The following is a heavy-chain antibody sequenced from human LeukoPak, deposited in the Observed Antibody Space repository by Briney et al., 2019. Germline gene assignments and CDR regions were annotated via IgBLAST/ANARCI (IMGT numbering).Heavy chain of an antibody. CDR3: EKGLKNYHVDTAWGY. J-gene: IGHJ4*02. V-gene: IGHV3-23*01. D-gene: IGHD5-18*01. Sequence: GGSLRLSCAASGFTFSSYAMSWVRQAPGKGLEWVSAISGSGGSTYYADSVKGRFTISRDNSKNTLYLQMNSLRAEDTAVYYCEKGLKNYHVDTAWGYWGQGTLVTVSS. CDR1: GFTFSSYA. CDR2: ISGSGGST.